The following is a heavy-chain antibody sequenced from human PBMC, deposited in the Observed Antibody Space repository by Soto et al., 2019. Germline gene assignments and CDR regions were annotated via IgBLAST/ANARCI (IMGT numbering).Heavy chain of an antibody. CDR2: IYHRGST. J-gene: IGHJ4*02. D-gene: IGHD6-19*01. V-gene: IGHV4-38-2*01. CDR3: ARLRRVDISGWCFDY. CDR1: GDSISSGYY. Sequence: PSETLSLTCAVSGDSISSGYYWGWIRQPPGKGLEWIGYIYHRGSTYYSPSLKSRVTISVDTSTNQFSLKVTSVTAADTAVYYCARLRRVDISGWCFDYWGQGTLVTVSS.